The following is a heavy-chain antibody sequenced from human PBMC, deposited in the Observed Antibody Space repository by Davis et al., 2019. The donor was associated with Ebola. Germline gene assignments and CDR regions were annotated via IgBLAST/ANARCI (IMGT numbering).Heavy chain of an antibody. J-gene: IGHJ6*02. Sequence: GGSLRLSCTASGFSFNRYSMNWVRQAPGKGLEWVSSISTGGSYIFYSDSVKGRFTISRDNAKNSLYLQMNSLRAEDTAVYYCARDPGYGYGYYYDGMDVWGQGTTVIVSS. D-gene: IGHD5-18*01. CDR2: ISTGGSYI. CDR1: GFSFNRYS. CDR3: ARDPGYGYGYYYDGMDV. V-gene: IGHV3-21*01.